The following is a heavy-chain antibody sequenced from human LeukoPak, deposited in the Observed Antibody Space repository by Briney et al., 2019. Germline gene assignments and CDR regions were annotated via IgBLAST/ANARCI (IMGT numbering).Heavy chain of an antibody. CDR3: ARHADPNSFDY. CDR1: GGSIITNSFY. V-gene: IGHV4-39*01. Sequence: SETLSLTCAVSGGSIITNSFYWGWIRQPPGKGLEWIVSIYYSGSTYYNPSLKSRVTIFVDTSSNQFSLKLSSVTAADTAVYYCARHADPNSFDYWGQGTLVTVSS. J-gene: IGHJ4*02. CDR2: IYYSGST.